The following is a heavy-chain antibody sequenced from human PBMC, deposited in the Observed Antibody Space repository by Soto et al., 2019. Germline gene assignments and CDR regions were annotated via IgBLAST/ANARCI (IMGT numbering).Heavy chain of an antibody. Sequence: QVQLVQSGAEVKKPGASVKVSCKASGYTVTSYGISWVRQAPGQGLEWMGWISAYNGNTNYAQKLQGRVTMTTETSTRTGYMELRSLRSDDTAVYYWARDSGGYDSNFDYWGQGTLVTVSS. CDR1: GYTVTSYG. D-gene: IGHD5-12*01. V-gene: IGHV1-18*01. CDR3: ARDSGGYDSNFDY. CDR2: ISAYNGNT. J-gene: IGHJ4*02.